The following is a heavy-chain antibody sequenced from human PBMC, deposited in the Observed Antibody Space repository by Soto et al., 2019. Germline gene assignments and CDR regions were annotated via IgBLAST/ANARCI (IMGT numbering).Heavy chain of an antibody. CDR1: GYTFTSYG. CDR3: AASRWQLLLGRVYYYYYYGMDV. V-gene: IGHV1-18*01. D-gene: IGHD2-15*01. Sequence: GASVKVSCKASGYTFTSYGISWVRQAPGQGLEWVGWISAYNGNTNYAQKLQGRVTMTTDTSTSTAYMELRSLRSDDTAVYYCAASRWQLLLGRVYYYYYYGMDVWG. CDR2: ISAYNGNT. J-gene: IGHJ6*02.